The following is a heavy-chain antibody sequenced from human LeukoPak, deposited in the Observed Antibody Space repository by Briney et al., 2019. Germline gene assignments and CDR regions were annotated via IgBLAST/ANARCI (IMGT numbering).Heavy chain of an antibody. CDR3: AKTLHYGHYGKFDY. CDR2: ISNSGDST. V-gene: IGHV3-23*01. J-gene: IGHJ4*02. Sequence: GGSLRLSCAASGFTFNSYSMNWVRQAPGKGLEWVSAISNSGDSTYYADSVKGRFTISRDNSKNTLYLQMNSLRAEDTAVYYCAKTLHYGHYGKFDYWGQGTLVTVSS. D-gene: IGHD4-17*01. CDR1: GFTFNSYS.